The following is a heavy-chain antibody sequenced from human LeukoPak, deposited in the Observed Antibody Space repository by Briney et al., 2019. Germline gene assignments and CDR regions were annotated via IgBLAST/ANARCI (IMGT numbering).Heavy chain of an antibody. D-gene: IGHD4-23*01. CDR2: ISGSGGST. Sequence: GGSLRLSCAASGFTFSSYAMSWVRQARGKGLEWVSAISGSGGSTYYADSVKGRFTISRDNSKNTLYLQMNSLRAEDTAVYYCAKDLGKSSRRNLFDYWGQGTLVTVSS. V-gene: IGHV3-23*01. CDR1: GFTFSSYA. CDR3: AKDLGKSSRRNLFDY. J-gene: IGHJ4*02.